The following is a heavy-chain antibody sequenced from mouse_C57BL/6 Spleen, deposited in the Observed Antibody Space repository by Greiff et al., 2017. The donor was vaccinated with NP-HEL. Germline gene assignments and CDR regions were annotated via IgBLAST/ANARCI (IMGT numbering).Heavy chain of an antibody. J-gene: IGHJ3*01. CDR3: ARSDGYDGFAY. D-gene: IGHD2-2*01. CDR2: FYPGSGSI. Sequence: VQLQQSGAELVKPGASVKLSCKASGYTFTEYTIHWVKQRSGQGLEWIGWFYPGSGSIKYNEKFKGKATLTADKSSSTAYMELRSLTSEDSAVYFCARSDGYDGFAYWGQGTLVTVSA. CDR1: GYTFTEYT. V-gene: IGHV1-62-2*01.